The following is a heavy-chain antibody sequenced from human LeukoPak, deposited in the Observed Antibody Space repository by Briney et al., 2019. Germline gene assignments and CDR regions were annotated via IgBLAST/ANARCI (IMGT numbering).Heavy chain of an antibody. CDR1: GYTLTELS. D-gene: IGHD4-23*01. Sequence: ASVKVSCKVSGYTLTELSMHWVRQAPGKGLEWMGGFDPEDGETIYAQKFQGRVTMTEDTSTDTAYMELSSLRSEDTAVYYCAKDLTHETYGGNSSPFDYWGQGTLVTVSS. V-gene: IGHV1-24*01. J-gene: IGHJ4*02. CDR2: FDPEDGET. CDR3: AKDLTHETYGGNSSPFDY.